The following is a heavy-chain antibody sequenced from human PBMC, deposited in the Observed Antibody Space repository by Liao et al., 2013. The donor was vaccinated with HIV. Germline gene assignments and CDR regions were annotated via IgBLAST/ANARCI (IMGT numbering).Heavy chain of an antibody. V-gene: IGHV4-30-2*01. D-gene: IGHD2-2*01. J-gene: IGHJ4*02. CDR1: GDSISSGGYS. CDR3: ARIVVGPAGIYYFDY. Sequence: QLQLQESGSGLVKPSETLSLTCAVSGDSISSGGYSWNWIRQPPGKGLESIGYIFHSGSANYNPSLKSRVTILVDTSKNQFSLKLSSVTAADTAGYYCARIVVGPAGIYYFDYWGQGMLVTVSS. CDR2: IFHSGSA.